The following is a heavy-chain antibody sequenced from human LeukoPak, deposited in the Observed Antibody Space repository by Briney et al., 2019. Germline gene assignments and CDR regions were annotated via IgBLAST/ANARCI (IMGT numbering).Heavy chain of an antibody. Sequence: ASVKVSCKASGGTFNRYAINWVRQAPGQGREWMGGIIPIFGTTNYAQKSQGRVTISADEPTRTVYMDLGSLRSDDTAVYYCAKTSSPITTTDPVDFWGQGTLVTVSS. CDR1: GGTFNRYA. V-gene: IGHV1-69*13. J-gene: IGHJ4*02. CDR3: AKTSSPITTTDPVDF. CDR2: IIPIFGTT. D-gene: IGHD1-1*01.